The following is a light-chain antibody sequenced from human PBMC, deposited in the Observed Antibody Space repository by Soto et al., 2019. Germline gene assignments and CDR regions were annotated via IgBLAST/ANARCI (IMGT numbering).Light chain of an antibody. CDR2: GAS. CDR1: ETVATN. Sequence: EVVMTQSPATLSVSPGERATLSCRASETVATNLAWYQQKPGQAPRLLISGASTRAAGISDRFRGSGSGTEFTLTISSLRSEDFAVYYCQQYNNWPRTFGQGTKVDIK. CDR3: QQYNNWPRT. V-gene: IGKV3-15*01. J-gene: IGKJ1*01.